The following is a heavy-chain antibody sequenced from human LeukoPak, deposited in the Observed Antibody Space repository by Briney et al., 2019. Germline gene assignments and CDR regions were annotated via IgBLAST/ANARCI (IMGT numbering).Heavy chain of an antibody. V-gene: IGHV3-7*01. CDR3: ARLWSGPDY. CDR1: GFTFSSYC. D-gene: IGHD3-10*02. J-gene: IGHJ4*02. Sequence: GGSLRLSCAAFGFTFSSYCMSWVRQAPGKGLEWVANIKQDGSEKYYVDSVKGRFTISRDNAKNSLYLQMNSLRAEDTAVYYCARLWSGPDYWGQGTVVTVSS. CDR2: IKQDGSEK.